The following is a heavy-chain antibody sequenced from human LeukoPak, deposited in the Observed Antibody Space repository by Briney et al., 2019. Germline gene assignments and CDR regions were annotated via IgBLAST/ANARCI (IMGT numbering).Heavy chain of an antibody. Sequence: SETLSLTCAVYGGSFSGYYWSWIRQPPGKGLEWIGEINHSGSTNYNPSLKSRVTISVDTSKNQFSLKLSSVTAADTAVYYCARGFGVWGSYRPRGYFDYWGQGTLSPSPQ. CDR3: ARGFGVWGSYRPRGYFDY. V-gene: IGHV4-34*01. J-gene: IGHJ4*02. CDR2: INHSGST. D-gene: IGHD3-16*02. CDR1: GGSFSGYY.